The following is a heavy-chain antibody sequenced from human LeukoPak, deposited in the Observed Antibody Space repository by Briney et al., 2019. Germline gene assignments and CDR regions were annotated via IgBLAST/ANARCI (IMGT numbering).Heavy chain of an antibody. V-gene: IGHV1-69*13. CDR3: ARDNLRGATATYYYYYGMDV. D-gene: IGHD1-26*01. J-gene: IGHJ6*02. CDR2: IIPIFGTA. Sequence: SVKVSCKASGGTFSSYAISWVRQAPGQGLEWMGGIIPIFGTANYAQKFQDRVTITADESTSTAYMELSSLRSEDTAVYYCARDNLRGATATYYYYYGMDVWGQGTTVTVSS. CDR1: GGTFSSYA.